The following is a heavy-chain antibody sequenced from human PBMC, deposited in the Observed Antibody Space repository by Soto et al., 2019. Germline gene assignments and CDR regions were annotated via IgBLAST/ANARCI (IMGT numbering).Heavy chain of an antibody. J-gene: IGHJ4*02. D-gene: IGHD4-4*01. CDR2: ISSSSSYT. V-gene: IGHV3-11*06. CDR1: GFTFSDYY. Sequence: PGGSLRLSCAASGFTFSDYYMSWIRQAPGKGLEWVSYISSSSSYTNYADSVKGRFTISRDNAKNSLYLQMNSLRAEDTAVYYCARLDWRSNYVVDYWGQGTLVTVSS. CDR3: ARLDWRSNYVVDY.